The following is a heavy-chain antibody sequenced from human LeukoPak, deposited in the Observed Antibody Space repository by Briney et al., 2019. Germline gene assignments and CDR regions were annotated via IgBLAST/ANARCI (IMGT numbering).Heavy chain of an antibody. V-gene: IGHV1-2*02. J-gene: IGHJ4*02. CDR3: ARASGGAAGKLSRVYGY. CDR2: INPNSGGT. CDR1: GYTFTGYY. D-gene: IGHD6-13*01. Sequence: ASVKVSCKASGYTFTGYYMHWVRQAPGQGLEWMGWINPNSGGTNYAQKFQGRATMTRDTSISTAYMELSRLRSDDTAVYYCARASGGAAGKLSRVYGYWGQGTLVTVSS.